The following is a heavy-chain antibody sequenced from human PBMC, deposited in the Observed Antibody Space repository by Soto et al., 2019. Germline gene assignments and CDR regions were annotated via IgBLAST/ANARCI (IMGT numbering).Heavy chain of an antibody. D-gene: IGHD3-22*01. V-gene: IGHV4-31*03. CDR1: GGSISSGGYY. CDR3: ARDVHPYYYDSSGYPDDAFDI. J-gene: IGHJ3*02. Sequence: QVQLQESGPGLVKPSQTLSLTCTVSGGSISSGGYYWSWIRQHPGKGLEWIGYIYYSGSTYYNPSLKSRVTLSVDTSKNQFSLKLSSVTAADTAVYYCARDVHPYYYDSSGYPDDAFDIWGQGTMVTVSS. CDR2: IYYSGST.